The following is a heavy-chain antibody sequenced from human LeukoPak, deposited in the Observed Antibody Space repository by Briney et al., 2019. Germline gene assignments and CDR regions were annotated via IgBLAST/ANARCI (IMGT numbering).Heavy chain of an antibody. Sequence: SQTLSLTCAVSGGSISSGGYSWSWIRQPPGKGLEWIGYIYHSGSTNYNPSLKSRVTISVDTSKNQFSLKLSSVTAADTAVYYCARGGDIVVVPAAILRAFDIWGQGTMVTVSS. D-gene: IGHD2-2*02. CDR1: GGSISSGGYS. J-gene: IGHJ3*02. CDR3: ARGGDIVVVPAAILRAFDI. CDR2: IYHSGST. V-gene: IGHV4-30-2*01.